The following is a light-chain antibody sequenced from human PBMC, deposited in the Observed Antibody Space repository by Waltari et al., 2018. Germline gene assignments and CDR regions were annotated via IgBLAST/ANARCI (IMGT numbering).Light chain of an antibody. V-gene: IGLV2-14*03. CDR3: FSYRRSSTWV. Sequence: KAPKLLIYDVTKRPSGVSNRFSVSKSANTASLTISGLQAEDEADYYCFSYRRSSTWVFGEGTKLTVL. J-gene: IGLJ3*02. CDR2: DVT.